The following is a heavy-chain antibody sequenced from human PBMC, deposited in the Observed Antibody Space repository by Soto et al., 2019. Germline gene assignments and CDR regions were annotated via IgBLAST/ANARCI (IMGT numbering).Heavy chain of an antibody. J-gene: IGHJ6*02. CDR2: ISAYSDRT. CDR1: VTPLGIYA. Sequence: QVQLVRTGPEVTRPGASGKFSCKAFVTPLGIYAIIWWQQAHGYGLQSRGWISAYSDRTNHAKNFQGRLTMTADTATSTAYIEVRSLRSDDTAVYYCASDRDYYYDSSGKYHYHYGMDVWGHGTTVTVSS. V-gene: IGHV1-18*04. CDR3: ASDRDYYYDSSGKYHYHYGMDV. D-gene: IGHD3-22*01.